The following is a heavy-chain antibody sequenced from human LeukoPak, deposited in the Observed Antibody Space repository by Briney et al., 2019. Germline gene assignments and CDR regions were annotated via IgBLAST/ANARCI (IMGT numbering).Heavy chain of an antibody. J-gene: IGHJ3*02. CDR1: GFTFSSYG. Sequence: PGGSLRLSCAASGFTFSSYGMHWVRQAPGKGLEWVAVISYDGSNKYYADSVKGRFTISRDNSKNTLYLQMNSLRAEDTAVYYCAKDWHRDGYNSDAFDIWGQGTMVTVSS. D-gene: IGHD5-24*01. V-gene: IGHV3-30*18. CDR3: AKDWHRDGYNSDAFDI. CDR2: ISYDGSNK.